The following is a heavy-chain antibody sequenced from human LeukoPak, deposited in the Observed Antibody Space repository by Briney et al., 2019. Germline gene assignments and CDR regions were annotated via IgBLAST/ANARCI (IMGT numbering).Heavy chain of an antibody. J-gene: IGHJ3*02. CDR3: ALGDILSGYDDAFDI. Sequence: GGSLRLSCAASGFTFSSYGMHWVRQAPGKGLEWVAFIRYDGSNKYYADSVKGRFTISRDNSKNTLYLQMNSLRAEDTAVYYCALGDILSGYDDAFDIWGQGAMVTVSS. D-gene: IGHD3-9*01. CDR1: GFTFSSYG. V-gene: IGHV3-30*02. CDR2: IRYDGSNK.